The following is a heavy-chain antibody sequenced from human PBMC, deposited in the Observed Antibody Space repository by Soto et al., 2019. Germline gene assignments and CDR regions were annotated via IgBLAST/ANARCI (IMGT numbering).Heavy chain of an antibody. J-gene: IGHJ4*02. CDR3: LSQRNSGLTLAYFDY. CDR2: VYYRWSS. CDR1: AGFPRQSSYY. D-gene: IGHD7-27*01. Sequence: TLPHPWTGSAGFPRQSSYYLCCIRQSPVKGLEWIGSVYYRWSSYSKSSVKSRVTISVDTSKNQFSLNLTSVTASDTAVYFGLSQRNSGLTLAYFDYWCPGALGT. V-gene: IGHV4-39*01.